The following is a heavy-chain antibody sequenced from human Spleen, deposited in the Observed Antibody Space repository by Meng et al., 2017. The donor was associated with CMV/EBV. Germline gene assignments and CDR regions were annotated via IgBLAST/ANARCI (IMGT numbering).Heavy chain of an antibody. V-gene: IGHV3-11*01. J-gene: IGHJ2*01. CDR1: GFTFIEHY. CDR2: IPTSGSTV. Sequence: SCAASGFTFIEHYMLWIRQAPGKGLEWISYIPTSGSTVYYADSVKGRFTISRDNAKNSLYLQMNSLRAEDTAVYYCARIARISWYFDLWGRGTLVTVSS. D-gene: IGHD2-15*01. CDR3: ARIARISWYFDL.